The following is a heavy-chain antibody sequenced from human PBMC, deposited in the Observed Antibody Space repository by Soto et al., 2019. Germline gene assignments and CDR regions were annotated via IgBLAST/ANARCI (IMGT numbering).Heavy chain of an antibody. CDR3: ASPPPHYYYYGMDV. J-gene: IGHJ6*02. CDR1: GGTFSSYA. CDR2: IISIFSTA. V-gene: IGHV1-69*12. Sequence: QVQLVQSGAEVKKPGSSVKVSCKASGGTFSSYAISWVRQAPGQGLEWMGGIISIFSTADYAQKFQGRVTITADEATSTAYMELSPLRSEDTAVYYCASPPPHYYYYGMDVWGQGTTVTVSS.